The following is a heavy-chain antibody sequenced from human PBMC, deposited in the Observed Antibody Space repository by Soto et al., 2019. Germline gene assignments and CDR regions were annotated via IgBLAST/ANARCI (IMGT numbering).Heavy chain of an antibody. Sequence: ASVKVSCKASGYTFTSYDINWVRQATGQGLEWMGWMNPNSGNTGYAQKFQGRVTMTRNTSISTAYMELSSLRSEDTAVYYCARAGSSWYVSWFDPWGQGTLVTVSS. D-gene: IGHD6-13*01. CDR1: GYTFTSYD. CDR2: MNPNSGNT. V-gene: IGHV1-8*01. J-gene: IGHJ5*02. CDR3: ARAGSSWYVSWFDP.